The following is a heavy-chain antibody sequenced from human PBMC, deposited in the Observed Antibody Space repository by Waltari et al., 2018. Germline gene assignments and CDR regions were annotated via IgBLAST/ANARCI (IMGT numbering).Heavy chain of an antibody. CDR1: GGSISSYY. V-gene: IGHV4-59*01. D-gene: IGHD6-13*01. J-gene: IGHJ4*02. Sequence: QVQLQESGPGLVKPSETLSLTCTVSGGSISSYYWSWIRQPPGKGLEWIGYIYYSGSTNYNPSLKSRVTISVDTSKNQFSLKLSSVTAADTAGYYCASSGIAAGILDYWGQGTLVTVSS. CDR3: ASSGIAAGILDY. CDR2: IYYSGST.